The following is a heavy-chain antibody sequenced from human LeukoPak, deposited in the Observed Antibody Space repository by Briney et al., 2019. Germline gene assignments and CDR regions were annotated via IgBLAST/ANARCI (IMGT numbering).Heavy chain of an antibody. CDR1: GYSISSGYY. J-gene: IGHJ4*02. CDR3: ARVRGEGFDY. D-gene: IGHD4-17*01. V-gene: IGHV4-38-2*01. Sequence: SETLSLTCAVSGYSISSGYYWGWIRQPPGKGLEWIGSIYHSGSTYYTPSLKSRVTISVDTSKNQFSLKLSSVTAADTAVYYCARVRGEGFDYWGQGTLVTVSS. CDR2: IYHSGST.